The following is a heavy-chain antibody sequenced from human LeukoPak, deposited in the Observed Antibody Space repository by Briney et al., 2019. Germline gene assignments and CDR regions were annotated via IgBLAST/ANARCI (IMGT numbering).Heavy chain of an antibody. D-gene: IGHD3-22*01. CDR2: INHSGST. CDR1: GGSFSGYY. V-gene: IGHV4-34*01. CDR3: ARATLVYYDSSGYYQT. J-gene: IGHJ4*02. Sequence: KPSETLSLTCAVYGGSFSGYYWSWIRQPPGKRLEWIGEINHSGSTNYNPSLKSRVTISVDTSKNQFSLKLSSVTAADTAVYYCARATLVYYDSSGYYQTWGQGTLVTVSS.